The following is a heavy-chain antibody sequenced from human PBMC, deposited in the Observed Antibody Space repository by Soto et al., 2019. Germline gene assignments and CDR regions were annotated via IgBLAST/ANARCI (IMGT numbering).Heavy chain of an antibody. CDR3: AKDRYGDYGPTFDY. V-gene: IGHV3-9*01. J-gene: IGHJ4*02. Sequence: PGGSLRLSCAASGFTFGDYAKHWVRQAPGKGLEWVSGISWNSGSIGYADSVKGRFTISRDNAKNSLYLQMNSLRAEDTALYYCAKDRYGDYGPTFDYWGQGTLVTVS. CDR2: ISWNSGSI. D-gene: IGHD4-17*01. CDR1: GFTFGDYA.